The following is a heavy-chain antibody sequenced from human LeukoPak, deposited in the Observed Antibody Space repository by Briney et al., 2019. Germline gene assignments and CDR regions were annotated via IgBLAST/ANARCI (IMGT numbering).Heavy chain of an antibody. CDR2: IYHSGST. CDR3: ARDRGTYYYDSSGYYYGFDP. J-gene: IGHJ5*02. V-gene: IGHV4-59*01. D-gene: IGHD3-22*01. Sequence: SETLSLTCTVSGDSMSGYYWSWIRQPPGKELGWIGYIYHSGSTNYNPSLRSRVTLSVDTSKNQFSLKLSSVTAADTAVYYCARDRGTYYYDSSGYYYGFDPWGQGTLVTVSS. CDR1: GDSMSGYY.